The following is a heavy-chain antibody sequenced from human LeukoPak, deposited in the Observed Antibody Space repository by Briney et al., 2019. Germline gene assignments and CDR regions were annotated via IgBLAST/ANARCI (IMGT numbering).Heavy chain of an antibody. CDR3: TTDAPHPYYDFWSGSRAVDV. J-gene: IGHJ6*04. V-gene: IGHV1-58*01. Sequence: SVKVSCKASGFTFTSSAVQWVRQARGQRLEWIGWIVVGSGNTNYAQKFQERVTITRDMSTSTAYMELSSLRSEDTAVYYCTTDAPHPYYDFWSGSRAVDVWGKGTTVTVSS. CDR2: IVVGSGNT. D-gene: IGHD3-3*01. CDR1: GFTFTSSA.